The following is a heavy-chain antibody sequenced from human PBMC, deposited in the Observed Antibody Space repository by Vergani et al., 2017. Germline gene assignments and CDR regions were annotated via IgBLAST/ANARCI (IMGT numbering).Heavy chain of an antibody. V-gene: IGHV3-30*02. CDR2: IQFDGSNQ. D-gene: IGHD3-16*01. CDR1: GFTLSNYD. CDR3: AKHFRGWGIDY. Sequence: QVQLVESGGGVVQRGGSLRLSCATSGFTLSNYDMQWIRQGPGKGLEFVAFIQFDGSNQYYADSVKCRFTLTSDFSKNTLYLQMNSLRTDDTATYYCAKHFRGWGIDYWGQGTQVIVSS. J-gene: IGHJ4*02.